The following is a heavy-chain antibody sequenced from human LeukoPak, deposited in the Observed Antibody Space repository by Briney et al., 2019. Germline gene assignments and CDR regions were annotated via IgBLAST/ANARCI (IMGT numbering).Heavy chain of an antibody. D-gene: IGHD3-22*01. J-gene: IGHJ3*02. V-gene: IGHV1-69*05. CDR3: ARAPFYFGSSGYSMDDFDI. CDR1: GGTFSNHS. CDR2: TTPIFGSA. Sequence: SVKLSCKASGGTFSNHSVSWVRQAPGQGREWMGGTTPIFGSANYAQKFQGRVTIATDESTSTAYMELSSLRSEDTAVYYCARAPFYFGSSGYSMDDFDIWGQGTMVTVSS.